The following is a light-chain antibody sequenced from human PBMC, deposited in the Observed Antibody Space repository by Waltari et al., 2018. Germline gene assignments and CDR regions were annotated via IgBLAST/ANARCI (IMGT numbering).Light chain of an antibody. J-gene: IGLJ2*01. V-gene: IGLV2-23*02. CDR3: CSYIGRAL. CDR1: SRDVGGYNF. Sequence: QSALTQPASVSGSPGQSITISCTGSSRDVGGYNFVSWYQQHPGKAPKLLIYEVLKRPSVVSIRFSGSKSGNTASLTISGLQAEDEADYYCCSYIGRALFGGGTKLTVL. CDR2: EVL.